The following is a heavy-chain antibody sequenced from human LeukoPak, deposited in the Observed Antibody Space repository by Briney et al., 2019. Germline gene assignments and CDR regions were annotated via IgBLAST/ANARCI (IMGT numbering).Heavy chain of an antibody. J-gene: IGHJ5*02. D-gene: IGHD2-15*01. Sequence: SETLSLTCAVYGGSFSGYYWSWIRQPPGKGLEWIGEINHSGSTNYNPSLKSRGTISVHTSKNQFSLKLSSVTAADTAVYYCARVHGPLYCSGGSCFPRWFDAWGQGTLVTVSS. CDR2: INHSGST. CDR1: GGSFSGYY. CDR3: ARVHGPLYCSGGSCFPRWFDA. V-gene: IGHV4-34*01.